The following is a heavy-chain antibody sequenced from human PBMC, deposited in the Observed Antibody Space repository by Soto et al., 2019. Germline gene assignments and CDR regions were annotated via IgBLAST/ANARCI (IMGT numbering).Heavy chain of an antibody. CDR1: GFTFNSYT. Sequence: QVQLVESGGGVVQPGRSLRLSCAASGFTFNSYTMHWVRQAPGKGLEWVTVISYDGSNKYYADSVKGRFTISRDNSKNTLYLQMTSRSAEDTAVYYCARDPPNSYAVASLAQHHRDYWGQGTLVTVSS. D-gene: IGHD5-18*01. CDR3: ARDPPNSYAVASLAQHHRDY. V-gene: IGHV3-30-3*01. CDR2: ISYDGSNK. J-gene: IGHJ4*02.